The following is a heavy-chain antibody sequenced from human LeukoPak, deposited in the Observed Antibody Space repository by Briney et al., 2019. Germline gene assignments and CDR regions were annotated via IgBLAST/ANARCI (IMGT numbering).Heavy chain of an antibody. CDR3: AKDIKSGYDWYYFDY. D-gene: IGHD5-12*01. J-gene: IGHJ4*02. CDR2: IRYDGSNK. Sequence: GGSLRLSCAASGFTFSSYGMHWVRQAPGKGLEWVAFIRYDGSNKYYADSVKGRFTISRDNSKNTLYLQMNSLRAEDTALYYCAKDIKSGYDWYYFDYWGQGTLVTVSS. CDR1: GFTFSSYG. V-gene: IGHV3-30*02.